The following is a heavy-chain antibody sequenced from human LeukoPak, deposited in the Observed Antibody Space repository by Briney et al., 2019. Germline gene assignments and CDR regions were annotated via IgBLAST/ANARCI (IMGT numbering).Heavy chain of an antibody. Sequence: GGSLRLSCAASGFTFSSYAMSWVRQAPGKGLEWVSAISGSGGSTYYADSVKGRFTISRDNSKNTLYLQMNSLRAEDTAVYYCAKGGGYCSSTSCYTWGYYYYYMDVWGKGTTVTVSS. D-gene: IGHD2-2*02. CDR1: GFTFSSYA. V-gene: IGHV3-23*01. CDR2: ISGSGGST. J-gene: IGHJ6*03. CDR3: AKGGGYCSSTSCYTWGYYYYYMDV.